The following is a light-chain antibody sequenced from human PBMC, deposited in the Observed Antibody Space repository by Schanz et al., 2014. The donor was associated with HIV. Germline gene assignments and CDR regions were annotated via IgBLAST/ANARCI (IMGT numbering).Light chain of an antibody. V-gene: IGLV2-14*01. CDR1: SSDVGGYNY. CDR3: SSYTSSSTVV. J-gene: IGLJ2*01. CDR2: NVN. Sequence: QSALTQPASVSGSPGQSITISCTGTSSDVGGYNYVSWYQQHPGTVPKPMIYNVNTQPSRVPDRFSGSKSGNTASLTISGLQAEDEADYYCSSYTSSSTVVFGGGTKLTVL.